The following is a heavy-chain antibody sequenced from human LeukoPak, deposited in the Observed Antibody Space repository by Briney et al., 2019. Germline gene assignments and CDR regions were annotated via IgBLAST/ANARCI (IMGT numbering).Heavy chain of an antibody. Sequence: SETLSLTCTVAGGSISSYYWSWIRQPPGKGLEWIGYIYTSGSTNYNPSLKSRVTISVDTSKNQFSLKLSSVTAADTAVYYCARWGASEWSWFDPWGQGTLVTVSS. V-gene: IGHV4-4*09. J-gene: IGHJ5*02. CDR3: ARWGASEWSWFDP. D-gene: IGHD1-26*01. CDR2: IYTSGST. CDR1: GGSISSYY.